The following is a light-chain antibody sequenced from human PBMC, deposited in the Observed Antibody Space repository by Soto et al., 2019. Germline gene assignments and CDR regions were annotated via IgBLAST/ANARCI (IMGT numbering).Light chain of an antibody. CDR1: QSISVY. CDR2: DAS. V-gene: IGKV3-11*01. CDR3: QQRKNWPPIT. Sequence: VLTQSPATLSFSPGERATLSCRASQSISVYLAWYQQKPGQAPRLLIYDASNRATGTPARFSGSGSGTDFTLTISSLEPEDFAVYYCQQRKNWPPITFGQGTRLEI. J-gene: IGKJ5*01.